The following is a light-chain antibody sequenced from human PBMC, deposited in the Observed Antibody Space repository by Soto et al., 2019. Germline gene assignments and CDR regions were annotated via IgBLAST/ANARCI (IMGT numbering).Light chain of an antibody. CDR1: SSNIGSHY. CDR3: SAWDDSLSDAV. V-gene: IGLV1-47*01. Sequence: QSVLTQPPSASGTPGQRVTISCSGSSSNIGSHYVYWYQQLPGTAPKLLIYRNDQRPSGVPDRFSGSKSGTSASLAISGLRSEDEADYYCSAWDDSLSDAVFGGGTQLTVL. J-gene: IGLJ7*01. CDR2: RND.